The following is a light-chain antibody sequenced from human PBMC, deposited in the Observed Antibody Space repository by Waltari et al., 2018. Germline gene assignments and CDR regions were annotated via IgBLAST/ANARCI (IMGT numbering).Light chain of an antibody. CDR2: NNS. CDR1: RSNIRSNT. Sequence: QSVLTQPPSASGTPGQRVSISCSGSRSNIRSNTVNWFQQLPGTAPKLLIYNNSPRPSGVPARFSGSKSGTSASLAISGLQSEDEAAYYCATWDDSLNGWVFGGGTKLTVL. V-gene: IGLV1-44*01. CDR3: ATWDDSLNGWV. J-gene: IGLJ3*02.